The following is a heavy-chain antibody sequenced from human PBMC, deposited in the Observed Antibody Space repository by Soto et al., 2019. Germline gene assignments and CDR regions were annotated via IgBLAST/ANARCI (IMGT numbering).Heavy chain of an antibody. V-gene: IGHV3-48*03. J-gene: IGHJ4*02. CDR2: SSSWDSMI. Sequence: RRLSCAASGFTFSSFEMNWVCQAPGKGLEWVSYSSSWDSMIYYADSVKGRFTISRDNAKNSLYLQMNSLRAEDTAVYYCARVGNPLDYWGQGTLVTVSS. CDR1: GFTFSSFE. D-gene: IGHD1-1*01. CDR3: ARVGNPLDY.